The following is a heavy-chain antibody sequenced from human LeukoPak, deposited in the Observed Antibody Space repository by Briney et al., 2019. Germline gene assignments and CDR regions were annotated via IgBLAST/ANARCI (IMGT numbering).Heavy chain of an antibody. D-gene: IGHD3-16*02. J-gene: IGHJ4*02. CDR2: IYYSGST. Sequence: PSETLSLTCTVSGGSISSSSYYWGWIRQPPGKGLEWIGSIYYSGSTYYNPSLKSRVTISVDTSKNQFSLKLSSVTAADTAVYYCARAFYEGYDYVWGSYRSAFDYWGQGTLVTVSS. V-gene: IGHV4-39*01. CDR1: GGSISSSSYY. CDR3: ARAFYEGYDYVWGSYRSAFDY.